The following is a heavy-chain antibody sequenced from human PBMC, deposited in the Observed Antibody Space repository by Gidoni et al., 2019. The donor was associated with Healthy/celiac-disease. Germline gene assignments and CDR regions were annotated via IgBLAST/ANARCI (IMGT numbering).Heavy chain of an antibody. D-gene: IGHD5-12*01. Sequence: EVQLVESGGGLVQPGGSLRLSCAASGFTFSRYWMHWVRQAPGKGLVWVTRINRDGRSTSYADSVNGRLTISRDNAKNTRNLQMNSLRAEDTAVYYCARGGDGYNPYYYYGMDVWGQGTTVTVSS. J-gene: IGHJ6*02. CDR3: ARGGDGYNPYYYYGMDV. CDR2: INRDGRST. V-gene: IGHV3-74*01. CDR1: GFTFSRYW.